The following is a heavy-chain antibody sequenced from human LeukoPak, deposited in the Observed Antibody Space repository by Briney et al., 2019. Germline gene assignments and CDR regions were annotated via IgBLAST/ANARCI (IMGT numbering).Heavy chain of an antibody. CDR1: GFTFSSYG. V-gene: IGHV3-30*18. CDR2: ISYDGSNK. CDR3: AKDWHLVDY. J-gene: IGHJ4*02. Sequence: GGSLRLSCAASGFTFSSYGMHWVRQAPGKGLEWVAVISYDGSNKYYADSVKGRFTISRDNSENTLSLQMNSLRAEDAAVYYCAKDWHLVDYWGPGTLVTVSS. D-gene: IGHD4/OR15-4a*01.